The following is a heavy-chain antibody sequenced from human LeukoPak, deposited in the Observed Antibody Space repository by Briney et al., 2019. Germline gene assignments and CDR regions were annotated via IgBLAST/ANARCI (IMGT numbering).Heavy chain of an antibody. D-gene: IGHD3-10*01. J-gene: IGHJ5*02. Sequence: SETLSLTCTVSGDSISSYYWSWIRQPPGKGLEGIGYIYYSGSTTYKPSLKSGVTISVDTSKNQFSVKLSSVTAVDTGVYYCARGGYYGAGNDFRFDPWGQGTLVTVSS. CDR3: ARGGYYGAGNDFRFDP. CDR1: GDSISSYY. V-gene: IGHV4-59*01. CDR2: IYYSGST.